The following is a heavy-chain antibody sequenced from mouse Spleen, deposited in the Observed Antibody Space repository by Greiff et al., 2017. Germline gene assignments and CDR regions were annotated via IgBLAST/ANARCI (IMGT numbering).Heavy chain of an antibody. D-gene: IGHD4-1*01. CDR2: ISYSGST. J-gene: IGHJ1*01. Sequence: EVKLMESGPSLVKPSQTLSLTCSVTGDSITSGYWNWIRKFPGNKLEYMGYISYSGSTYYNPSLKSRISITRDTSKNQYYLQLNSVTTEDTATYYCARSNWVYWYFDVWGAGTTVTVSS. V-gene: IGHV3-8*02. CDR1: GDSITSGY. CDR3: ARSNWVYWYFDV.